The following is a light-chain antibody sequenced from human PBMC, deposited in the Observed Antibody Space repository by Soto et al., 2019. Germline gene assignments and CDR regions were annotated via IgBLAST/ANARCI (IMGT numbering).Light chain of an antibody. Sequence: EVVLTQFPGTLSLSPGERATLSCRARQTITGTYLAWYQQKPGQAPRLLIHGASTRATGIPDRFSGGGTGTDFNLNISRVEPEDFAMYYCQQYGRSKRWTFGQGTKVEVK. J-gene: IGKJ1*01. CDR3: QQYGRSKRWT. CDR2: GAS. CDR1: QTITGTY. V-gene: IGKV3-20*01.